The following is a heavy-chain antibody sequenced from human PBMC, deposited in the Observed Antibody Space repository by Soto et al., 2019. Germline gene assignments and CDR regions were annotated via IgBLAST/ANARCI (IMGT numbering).Heavy chain of an antibody. CDR3: AKDLSDYIWGSYRPFDY. V-gene: IGHV3-23*01. Sequence: EVQLLESGGGLVQPGGSLRLSCAASGFTFSSYAMSWVRQAPGKGLEWVSAISGSGGSTYYADSVKGRFTISRDNSKNTLYVQMNSLRAEDTAVYYCAKDLSDYIWGSYRPFDYWGQGTLVTVSS. J-gene: IGHJ4*02. CDR2: ISGSGGST. D-gene: IGHD3-16*02. CDR1: GFTFSSYA.